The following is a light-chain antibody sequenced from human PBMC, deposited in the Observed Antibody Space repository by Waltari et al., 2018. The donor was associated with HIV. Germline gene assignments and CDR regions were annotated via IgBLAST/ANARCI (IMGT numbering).Light chain of an antibody. CDR1: SSNIGSNY. CDR3: ATWDDSLSGLWV. CDR2: RNN. V-gene: IGLV1-47*01. J-gene: IGLJ3*02. Sequence: QSVLTHPPSASGTPGQRVPISCSGSSSNIGSNYLYWYQQLPGTAPKLLIYRNNQRPSGVPDRFSGSKSGTSASLAISGLRSEDEADYYCATWDDSLSGLWVFGGGTKLTVL.